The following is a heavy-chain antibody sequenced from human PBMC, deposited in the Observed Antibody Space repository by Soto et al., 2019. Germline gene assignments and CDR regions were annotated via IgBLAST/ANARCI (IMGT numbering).Heavy chain of an antibody. J-gene: IGHJ4*02. CDR1: GGSVSNYY. Sequence: QVQLQESGPGLVKSSETLSLTCTVSGGSVSNYYWSWIRLPPGKGLEWIGYIHSIGTTNYNPSLKSRIALSVDTSKDQLSLKVKSVTAADTAVYYCARHSYGGLDYWGQETLVTVSS. CDR3: ARHSYGGLDY. CDR2: IHSIGTT. V-gene: IGHV4-59*08. D-gene: IGHD4-17*01.